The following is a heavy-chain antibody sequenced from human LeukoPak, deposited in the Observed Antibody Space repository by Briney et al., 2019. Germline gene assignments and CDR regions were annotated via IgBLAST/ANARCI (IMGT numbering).Heavy chain of an antibody. V-gene: IGHV3-15*01. CDR1: GFTFSIYV. J-gene: IGHJ3*02. CDR2: IRSNTDSGTT. D-gene: IGHD3-10*01. CDR3: STRELRYYGSGTYPVAFDI. Sequence: GGSLRLSCAASGFTFSIYVMSWVRQAPGKGLEWVGRIRSNTDSGTTDYAAPVKGRFTISRDDSINTLYLRLNGLKTADTAVYYCSTRELRYYGSGTYPVAFDIWGQGTMVTVSS.